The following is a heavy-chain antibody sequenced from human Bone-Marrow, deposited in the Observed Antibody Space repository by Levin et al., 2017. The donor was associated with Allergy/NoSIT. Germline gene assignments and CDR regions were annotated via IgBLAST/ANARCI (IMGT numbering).Heavy chain of an antibody. D-gene: IGHD6-13*01. CDR2: ISAYNGNT. J-gene: IGHJ4*02. Sequence: GESLKISCKASGYTFTSYGISWVRQAPGQGLEWMGWISAYNGNTNYAQKFQGRVTMTTDTSTSTAYMELRSLRSDDTAVYYCARGLAAASKNDYWGQGTLVTVSS. CDR1: GYTFTSYG. V-gene: IGHV1-18*01. CDR3: ARGLAAASKNDY.